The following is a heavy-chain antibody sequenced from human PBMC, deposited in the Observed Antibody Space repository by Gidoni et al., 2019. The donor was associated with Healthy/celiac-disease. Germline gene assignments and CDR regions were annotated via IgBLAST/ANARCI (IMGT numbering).Heavy chain of an antibody. Sequence: GQPVQSGAGAKKPGSATKVSCKATGHTCRSYAMGWVRQAPGAGLACMGGIIPIFGTANYAQKFQGRVTITAVESTRTAYMELSSLRSDGTAVYYCARLPLGVGATTFDYWGQGTLVTVSS. J-gene: IGHJ4*02. CDR3: ARLPLGVGATTFDY. V-gene: IGHV1-69*01. D-gene: IGHD1-26*01. CDR2: IIPIFGTA. CDR1: GHTCRSYA.